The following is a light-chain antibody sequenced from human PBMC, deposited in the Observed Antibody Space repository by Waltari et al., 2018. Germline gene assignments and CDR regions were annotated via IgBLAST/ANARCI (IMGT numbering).Light chain of an antibody. CDR2: DGY. Sequence: DIQMTQSPSSVSASVGDGVTITCRASQGISSWLAWYQQKPGKAPNLLIYDGYSLQSGVPSRFSGSGSGTVFTLTISSLQAEDVAVYYCQQYYGSPLTFGGGTKVEIK. V-gene: IGKV1-12*01. CDR1: QGISSW. J-gene: IGKJ4*01. CDR3: QQYYGSPLT.